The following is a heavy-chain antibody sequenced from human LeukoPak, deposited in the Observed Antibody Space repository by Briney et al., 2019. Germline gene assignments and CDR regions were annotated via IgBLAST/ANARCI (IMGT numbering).Heavy chain of an antibody. Sequence: SETLSLTCTVSGGSISSSSYYWGWIRQPPGKGLEWIGSIYYSGSTYYNPSLKSRVTISVDTSKNQFSLKLSSVTAADTAVYYCARQGIAAAGSPGRPFGYWGQGTLVTVSS. CDR1: GGSISSSSYY. D-gene: IGHD6-13*01. J-gene: IGHJ4*02. V-gene: IGHV4-39*01. CDR2: IYYSGST. CDR3: ARQGIAAAGSPGRPFGY.